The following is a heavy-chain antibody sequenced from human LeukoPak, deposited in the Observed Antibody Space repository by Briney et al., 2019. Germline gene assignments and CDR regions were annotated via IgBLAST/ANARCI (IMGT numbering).Heavy chain of an antibody. D-gene: IGHD7-27*01. J-gene: IGHJ4*02. V-gene: IGHV3-7*04. CDR3: ARNWGHFDF. CDR1: GFTFSSYW. Sequence: GGSQRLSCAASGFTFSSYWMNWVRQAPGKGLEWVACIKEDGSEKYYVGSVKGRFTISRDNARHSLFLQMTSLRAEDTAVYYCARNWGHFDFWGQGSLVTVSS. CDR2: IKEDGSEK.